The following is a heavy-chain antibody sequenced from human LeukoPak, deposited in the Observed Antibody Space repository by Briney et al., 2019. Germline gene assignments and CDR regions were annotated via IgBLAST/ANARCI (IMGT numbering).Heavy chain of an antibody. V-gene: IGHV1-46*01. CDR3: ARVRPDWYFDL. CDR1: GYTFTSYY. CDR2: INPSGGST. Sequence: ASVKVSCKASGYTFTSYYMHWVRQAPGQGLEWMGIINPSGGSTNYAQKFQGRVTMTRDTSTSTVYMELSSLRSEDTAVYYCARVRPDWYFDLWGRGTLVTVSS. J-gene: IGHJ2*01.